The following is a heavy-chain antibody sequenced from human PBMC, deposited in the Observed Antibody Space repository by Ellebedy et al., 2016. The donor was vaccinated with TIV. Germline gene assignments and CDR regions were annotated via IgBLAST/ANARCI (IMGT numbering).Heavy chain of an antibody. CDR1: GGSISSSSYY. V-gene: IGHV4-39*07. J-gene: IGHJ6*03. D-gene: IGHD1-1*01. CDR2: LYNSGST. CDR3: ARAPGKNWNGLDYYYHYYMDV. Sequence: MPSETLSLTCTVSGGSISSSSYYWGWIRQPPGKGLEWIGSLYNSGSTHYNPSLKSRVTISGDTSKNQFSLKLSSVTAADTAVYYCARAPGKNWNGLDYYYHYYMDVWGKGTTVTVSS.